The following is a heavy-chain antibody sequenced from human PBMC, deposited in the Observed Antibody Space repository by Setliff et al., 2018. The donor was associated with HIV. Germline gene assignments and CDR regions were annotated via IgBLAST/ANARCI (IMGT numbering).Heavy chain of an antibody. CDR2: MNPKSGNT. Sequence: ASVKVSCKASGYTFTQSDINWVRQATGQSPEWMGWMNPKSGNTGYKQTFQDRITITRETSINTIHMELKSLTSEDTAVYYCARSGPRDHDFWYDQSRRYFDLWGRGTLGTAPQ. CDR3: ARSGPRDHDFWYDQSRRYFDL. D-gene: IGHD3-3*01. J-gene: IGHJ2*01. V-gene: IGHV1-8*03. CDR1: GYTFTQSD.